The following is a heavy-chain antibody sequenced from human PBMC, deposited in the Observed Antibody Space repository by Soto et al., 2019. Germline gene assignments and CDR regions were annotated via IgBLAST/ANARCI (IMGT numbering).Heavy chain of an antibody. CDR3: ARGRERCSSSSPFDY. D-gene: IGHD6-6*01. V-gene: IGHV1-69*13. Sequence: ASVKVSCKASGGTFSSYAISWVRQAPGQGLEWMGGIIPIFGTANYAQKFQGRVTITADESTSTAYMELSSLRSEDTAVYYCARGRERCSSSSPFDYWGQGTLVTVSS. CDR1: GGTFSSYA. J-gene: IGHJ4*02. CDR2: IIPIFGTA.